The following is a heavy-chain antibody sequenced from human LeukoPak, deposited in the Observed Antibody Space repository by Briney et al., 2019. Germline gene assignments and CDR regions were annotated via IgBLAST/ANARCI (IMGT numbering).Heavy chain of an antibody. CDR1: GFSVSNYY. V-gene: IGHV3-66*01. J-gene: IGHJ4*02. CDR2: MYTGGGR. CDR3: TRGQSYCGADCYSD. Sequence: SGGSLRLSCAASGFSVSNYYMSWVRQPPGKGLEWVSVMYTGGGRYYGDSVKGRFTISRDNSKNTVFLQMNSLRVEDTAPYYCTRGQSYCGADCYSDWGQGTLVTVSS. D-gene: IGHD2-21*02.